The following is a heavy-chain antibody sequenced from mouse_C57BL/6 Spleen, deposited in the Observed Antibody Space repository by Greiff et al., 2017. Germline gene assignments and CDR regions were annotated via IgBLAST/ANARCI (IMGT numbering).Heavy chain of an antibody. V-gene: IGHV1-9*01. D-gene: IGHD3-2*02. J-gene: IGHJ2*01. CDR3: ARPPTAQVYFDY. Sequence: VQLQQSGAELMKPGASVKLSCKATGYTFTGYWIEWVKQRPGHGLEWIGDILPGSGSTKYNENFKGKATFTADTSSNTAYMQRSSLTTEDSAIYYCARPPTAQVYFDYWGQGTTLTVSS. CDR1: GYTFTGYW. CDR2: ILPGSGST.